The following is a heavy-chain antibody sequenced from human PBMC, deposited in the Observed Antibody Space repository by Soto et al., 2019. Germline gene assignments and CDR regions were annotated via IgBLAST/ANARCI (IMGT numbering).Heavy chain of an antibody. V-gene: IGHV1-69*02. CDR3: AASYCSSTSCYDLYYYMDV. CDR1: GGTFSSYT. CDR2: IIPILGIA. J-gene: IGHJ6*03. D-gene: IGHD2-2*01. Sequence: SVKVSCKASGGTFSSYTISWVRQAPGQGHEWMGRIIPILGIANYAQKFQGRVTITADKSTSTAYMELSSLRSEDTAVYYCAASYCSSTSCYDLYYYMDVWGKGTTVTVSS.